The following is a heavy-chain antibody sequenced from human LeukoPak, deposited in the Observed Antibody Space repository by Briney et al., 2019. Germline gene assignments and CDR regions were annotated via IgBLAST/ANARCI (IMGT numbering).Heavy chain of an antibody. CDR2: ISYDGSNK. Sequence: GGSLRLSRAASGFTFSSYSMHWVRQAPGKGLEWVAVISYDGSNKYYADSVKGRFTISRDNSKNTLYLQMNSLRAEDTAVYYCAKGFRDTGPWGQGTLVTVSS. CDR1: GFTFSSYS. V-gene: IGHV3-30*18. CDR3: AKGFRDTGP. D-gene: IGHD2-8*02. J-gene: IGHJ5*02.